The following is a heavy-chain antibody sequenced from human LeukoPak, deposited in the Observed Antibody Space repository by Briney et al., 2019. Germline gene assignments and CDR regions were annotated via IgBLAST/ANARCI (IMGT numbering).Heavy chain of an antibody. Sequence: GASVKVSCKTSGYSFTSYNLHWVRQAPGQRLEWMGIINPSGGSTSYAQKFQGRVTMTRDMSTSTVYMELSSLRSEDTAVYYCAREERQQLVSLNYWGQGTLVTVSS. V-gene: IGHV1-46*01. CDR2: INPSGGST. D-gene: IGHD6-13*01. J-gene: IGHJ4*02. CDR3: AREERQQLVSLNY. CDR1: GYSFTSYN.